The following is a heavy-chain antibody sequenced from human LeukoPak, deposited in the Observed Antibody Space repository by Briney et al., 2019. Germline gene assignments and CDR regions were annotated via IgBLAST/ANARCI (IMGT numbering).Heavy chain of an antibody. Sequence: GGSLRLSCAASGFTFSSYSMSWVRQAPGKGLEWVSSISSSSSYIYYADSVKGRFTISRDNAKNSLYLQMNSLRAEDTAVYYCARDQYYYDSSGYGNWGQGTLVTVSS. V-gene: IGHV3-21*01. CDR3: ARDQYYYDSSGYGN. D-gene: IGHD3-22*01. CDR1: GFTFSSYS. J-gene: IGHJ4*02. CDR2: ISSSSSYI.